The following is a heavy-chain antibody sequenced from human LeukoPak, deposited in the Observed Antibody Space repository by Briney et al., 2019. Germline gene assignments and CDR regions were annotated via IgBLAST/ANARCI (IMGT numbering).Heavy chain of an antibody. CDR2: ITSSSSYK. D-gene: IGHD4-23*01. J-gene: IGHJ4*02. Sequence: GGSLRLSCAAPGFTFSNYNMNWVRQAPGKGLEWISSITSSSSYKFYADSVKGRFTISRDNSKNTLHLQMNILRAEDTAAYYCAKLGGNVAFWGQGTLVTVSS. V-gene: IGHV3-21*04. CDR3: AKLGGNVAF. CDR1: GFTFSNYN.